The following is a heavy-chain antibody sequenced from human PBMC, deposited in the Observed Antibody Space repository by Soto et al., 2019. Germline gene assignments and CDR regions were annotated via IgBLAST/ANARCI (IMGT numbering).Heavy chain of an antibody. Sequence: QVQLVESGGGVVQPGRSLRLSCAASGFTFSSYGMHWVRQAPGKGLEWVAVIWYDGSNKYYADSVKGRFTISRDNSKNTRYLQMNRLRAEDTAVYYCARIHRIAAVNYWGQGTLVTVSS. CDR1: GFTFSSYG. CDR3: ARIHRIAAVNY. D-gene: IGHD6-13*01. V-gene: IGHV3-33*01. CDR2: IWYDGSNK. J-gene: IGHJ4*02.